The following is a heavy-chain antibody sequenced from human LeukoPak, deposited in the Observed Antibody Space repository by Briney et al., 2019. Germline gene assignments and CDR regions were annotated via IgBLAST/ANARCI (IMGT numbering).Heavy chain of an antibody. V-gene: IGHV1-18*01. D-gene: IGHD3-22*01. J-gene: IGHJ4*02. CDR1: GYTFTSYG. CDR3: ARGMIRGPGPPEFDY. Sequence: ASVKVSCKASGYTFTSYGISWVRQAPGQGLEWMGWISAYNGNTNYAQKPQGRVTMTTDTSTSTAYMELRSLRSDDTAVYYCARGMIRGPGPPEFDYWGQGTLVTVSS. CDR2: ISAYNGNT.